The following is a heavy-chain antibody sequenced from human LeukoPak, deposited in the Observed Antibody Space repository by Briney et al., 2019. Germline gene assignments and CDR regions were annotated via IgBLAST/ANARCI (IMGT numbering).Heavy chain of an antibody. CDR1: GDSVSSNSAS. V-gene: IGHV6-1*01. CDR3: ARHYGGHSFDY. J-gene: IGHJ4*02. D-gene: IGHD4-23*01. CDR2: TYYRSKWID. Sequence: SQTLSLTCAISGDSVSSNSASWNWIRRSPSRGLEWLGRTYYRSKWIDDYAVSVKSRITINPDTSKNQFSLQLNSVTPEDTAIYYCARHYGGHSFDYWGQGTLVTVSS.